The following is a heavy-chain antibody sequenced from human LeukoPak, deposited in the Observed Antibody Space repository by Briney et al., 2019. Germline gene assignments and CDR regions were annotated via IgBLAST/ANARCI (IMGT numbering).Heavy chain of an antibody. Sequence: PGGSLRLSCAASGFTFSSYGMTWLRQTPAKGLEWVSAISGSGETTYYSDSVKGRFTISRDNSKNTLFLQMNSLRAEDTAVYYCVRDGGVSGYDLLDYWGQGTLVTVSS. CDR3: VRDGGVSGYDLLDY. V-gene: IGHV3-23*01. J-gene: IGHJ4*02. CDR2: ISGSGETT. CDR1: GFTFSSYG. D-gene: IGHD5-12*01.